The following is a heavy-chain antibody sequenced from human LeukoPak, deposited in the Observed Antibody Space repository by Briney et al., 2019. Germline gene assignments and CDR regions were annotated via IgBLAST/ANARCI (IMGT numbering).Heavy chain of an antibody. CDR1: GFTFSSYG. J-gene: IGHJ4*02. CDR3: ARGRSIAAAGLGAFDY. V-gene: IGHV3-33*01. CDR2: IWYDGSNK. Sequence: TGESLQISCAASGFTFSSYGMHWVRQAPGKGLEWVAVIWYDGSNKYYADSVKGRFTISRDNSKNTLYLQMNSLRAEDTAVYYCARGRSIAAAGLGAFDYWGQGTLVTVSS. D-gene: IGHD6-13*01.